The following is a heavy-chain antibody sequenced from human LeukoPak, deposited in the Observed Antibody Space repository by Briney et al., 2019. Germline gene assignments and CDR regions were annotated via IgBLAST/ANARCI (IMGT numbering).Heavy chain of an antibody. V-gene: IGHV4-34*01. CDR3: ARGHYDYVWGSYRKNWFDP. J-gene: IGHJ5*02. CDR2: INHSGST. Sequence: SETLSLTCAVYGGSFSGYYWSWIRQPPGKGLEWIGEINHSGSTNYNPSLKSRVTISVYTSKNQFSLKLSSVTAADTAVYYCARGHYDYVWGSYRKNWFDPWGQGTLVTVSS. D-gene: IGHD3-16*02. CDR1: GGSFSGYY.